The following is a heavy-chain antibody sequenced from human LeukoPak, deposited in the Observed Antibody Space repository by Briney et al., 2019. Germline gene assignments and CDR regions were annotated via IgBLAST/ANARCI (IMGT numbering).Heavy chain of an antibody. V-gene: IGHV4-59*08. Sequence: SETLSLTCTVSGGSISSYYWSWIRPPPGKGLEWIGYIYYSGSTNYNPSLKSRVTISVDTSKNQFSLKLSSVTAADTAVYYCASSIAAATPFDYWGQGTLVTVSS. D-gene: IGHD6-13*01. CDR3: ASSIAAATPFDY. CDR2: IYYSGST. J-gene: IGHJ4*02. CDR1: GGSISSYY.